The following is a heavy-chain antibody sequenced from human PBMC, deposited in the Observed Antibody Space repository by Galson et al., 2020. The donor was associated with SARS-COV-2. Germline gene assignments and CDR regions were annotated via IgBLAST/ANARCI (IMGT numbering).Heavy chain of an antibody. CDR1: GFSLSTSGMA. CDR3: AREMDTYYYDSSGYHPFDY. D-gene: IGHD3-22*01. Sequence: SGPTLVKPTQTLTLTCTFSGFSLSTSGMAVAWIRQPPGKALEWLALIYWLGDERYSPSLKNRLTITKDTSKNQVVLTMTNMDPVDTATYYCAREMDTYYYDSSGYHPFDYWGQGTLVTVSS. CDR2: IYWLGDE. V-gene: IGHV2-5*01. J-gene: IGHJ4*02.